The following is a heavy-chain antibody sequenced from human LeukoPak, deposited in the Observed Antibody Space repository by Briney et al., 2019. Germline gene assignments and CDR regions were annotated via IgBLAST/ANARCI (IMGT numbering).Heavy chain of an antibody. D-gene: IGHD3-22*01. CDR1: GGSISSYY. J-gene: IGHJ3*02. CDR2: IHYSGST. Sequence: PSETLSLTCTVSGGSISSYYWSWIRQPPGKGLVWIGYIHYSGSTHYNPSLKSRVTISVDTSKSQFSLKLNSVTAADTAVYYCARDHFDGSGYSPTRAFDIWGQGTTVTVSS. CDR3: ARDHFDGSGYSPTRAFDI. V-gene: IGHV4-59*01.